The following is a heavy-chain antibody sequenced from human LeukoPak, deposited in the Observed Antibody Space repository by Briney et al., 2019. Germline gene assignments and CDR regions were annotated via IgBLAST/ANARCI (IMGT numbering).Heavy chain of an antibody. CDR1: GFTFSSYE. Sequence: GSLRLSCAASGFTFSSYEMNWVRQAPGQGLEWISYIGSSGRAIYHADSVKGRFTISRDNAKNSLYLQMDSLRAEDTAVYYCARIGYDWNLFDFWGQGTLVTVSS. D-gene: IGHD1-20*01. J-gene: IGHJ4*02. CDR3: ARIGYDWNLFDF. V-gene: IGHV3-48*03. CDR2: IGSSGRAI.